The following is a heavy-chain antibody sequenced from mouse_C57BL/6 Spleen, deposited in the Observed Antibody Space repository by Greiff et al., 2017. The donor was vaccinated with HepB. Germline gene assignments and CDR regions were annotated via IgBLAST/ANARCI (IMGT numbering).Heavy chain of an antibody. Sequence: VQLQQSGPELVKPGASVKTPCKASGYTFTDYNMDWVKQSHGKSLEWIGDINPNNGGTIYNQKFKGKATLTVDKSSSTAYMELRSLTSEDTAVYYCARILRSYWYFDVWGTGTTVTVSS. CDR1: GYTFTDYN. V-gene: IGHV1-18*01. CDR3: ARILRSYWYFDV. D-gene: IGHD1-1*01. J-gene: IGHJ1*03. CDR2: INPNNGGT.